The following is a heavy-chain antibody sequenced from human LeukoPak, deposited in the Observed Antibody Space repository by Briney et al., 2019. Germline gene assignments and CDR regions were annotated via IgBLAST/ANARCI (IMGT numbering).Heavy chain of an antibody. CDR3: ARAARLQISIIKMFHSAFDV. D-gene: IGHD3-16*01. J-gene: IGHJ3*01. CDR1: GGSISSSNYY. CDR2: LYYRGDT. V-gene: IGHV4-39*01. Sequence: SETLSLTCTVSGGSISSSNYYWGWIRQSPGRGLGWIGSLYYRGDTFYNPSFKSRVRIFVDKSRNQFSLKLSSVTATDTGVFYCARAARLQISIIKMFHSAFDVWGQGTMVTVSS.